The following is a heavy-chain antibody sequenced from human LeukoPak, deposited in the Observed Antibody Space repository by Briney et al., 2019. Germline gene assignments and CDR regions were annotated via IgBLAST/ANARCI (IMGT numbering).Heavy chain of an antibody. J-gene: IGHJ5*02. V-gene: IGHV4-34*01. CDR2: ISHSGST. CDR3: ARRLIFRGFGELFGWFDP. D-gene: IGHD3-10*01. Sequence: SETLSLTCAVYGGSFSGYYWSWIRQPPGEGLEWIGEISHSGSTNYNPSLKSRVTISVDTSKNQFSLKLSSVTAADTAVYYCARRLIFRGFGELFGWFDPWGQGTLVTVSS. CDR1: GGSFSGYY.